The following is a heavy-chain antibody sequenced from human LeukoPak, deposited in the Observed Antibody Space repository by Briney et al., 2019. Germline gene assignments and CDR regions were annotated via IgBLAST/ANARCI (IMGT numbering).Heavy chain of an antibody. D-gene: IGHD3-22*01. CDR3: ARGKHKDYYDSSGYYEYYYYGMDV. CDR2: INTNTGNP. V-gene: IGHV7-4-1*02. Sequence: SVKVSCKASGGTFSSYAISWVRQAPGQGLEWMGWINTNTGNPTYAQGFTGRFVFSLDTSVSTAYLQISSLKAEDTAVYYCARGKHKDYYDSSGYYEYYYYGMDVWGQGTTVTVSS. J-gene: IGHJ6*02. CDR1: GGTFSSYA.